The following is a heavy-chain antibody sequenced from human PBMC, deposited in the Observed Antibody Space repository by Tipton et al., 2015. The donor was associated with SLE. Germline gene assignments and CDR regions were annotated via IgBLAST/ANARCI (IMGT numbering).Heavy chain of an antibody. CDR3: ARENSGNFLPPNYFDY. J-gene: IGHJ4*02. D-gene: IGHD1-26*01. Sequence: SLRLSCAASGFTFDDYGMSWVRQAPGKGLEWVSGINWNGGSTGYADSVKGRFTISIDTSKNQFSLKVNSVTAADTAVYYCARENSGNFLPPNYFDYWGQGALVTVSS. V-gene: IGHV3-20*04. CDR2: INWNGGST. CDR1: GFTFDDYG.